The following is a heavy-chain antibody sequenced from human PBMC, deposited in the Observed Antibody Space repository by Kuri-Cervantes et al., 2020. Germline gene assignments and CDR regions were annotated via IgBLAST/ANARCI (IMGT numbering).Heavy chain of an antibody. D-gene: IGHD6-13*01. CDR1: GFPFSSYA. Sequence: GESLKISCAASGFPFSSYAMHWVRQAPGKGLEWVAVISYDGSNKYYADSVKGRFTISRDNSKNTLYLQMNSLRAEDTAVYYCARDLGGIAAWTQRYYYGMDVWGQGTTVTVSS. CDR3: ARDLGGIAAWTQRYYYGMDV. CDR2: ISYDGSNK. V-gene: IGHV3-30-3*01. J-gene: IGHJ6*02.